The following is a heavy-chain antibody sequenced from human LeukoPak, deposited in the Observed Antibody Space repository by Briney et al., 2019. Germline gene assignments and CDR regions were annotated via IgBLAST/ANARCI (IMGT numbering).Heavy chain of an antibody. Sequence: SETLSLTCTVSHGSINSYYWSWIRQPAGKGLEWIGHFYTSGSTNYNPSLKSRVTISVDTSKNQFSLKLSSVTAADTAVYYCARVGAAGLDWGQGTLVTVSS. CDR2: FYTSGST. D-gene: IGHD2-15*01. V-gene: IGHV4-4*07. J-gene: IGHJ4*02. CDR3: ARVGAAGLD. CDR1: HGSINSYY.